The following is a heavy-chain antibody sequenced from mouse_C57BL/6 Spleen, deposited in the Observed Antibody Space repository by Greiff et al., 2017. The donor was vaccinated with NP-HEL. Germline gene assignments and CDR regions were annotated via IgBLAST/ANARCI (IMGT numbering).Heavy chain of an antibody. J-gene: IGHJ4*01. Sequence: EVQLQQSVAELVRPGASVKLSCTASGFNIKNTYMHWVKQRPEKGLEWIGRIDTANVNTKYAPKFQGKATITADTSSNTAYLQISSLTSEDTAIYYCARCYYSIVYAMDYGGQGTSFTVSS. CDR2: IDTANVNT. D-gene: IGHD2-5*01. CDR1: GFNIKNTY. CDR3: ARCYYSIVYAMDY. V-gene: IGHV14-3*01.